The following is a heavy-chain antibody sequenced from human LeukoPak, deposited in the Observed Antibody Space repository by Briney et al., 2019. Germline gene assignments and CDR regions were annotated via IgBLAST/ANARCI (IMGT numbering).Heavy chain of an antibody. J-gene: IGHJ3*02. D-gene: IGHD6-13*01. V-gene: IGHV1-46*01. CDR2: INPSGGST. CDR1: GYTFISYY. CDR3: ARGGYSSSHDAFDI. Sequence: GASVKVSCKASGYTFISYYMHWVRQAPGQGLEWIGIINPSGGSTSYTQKLPGRVTLPRATPTSTVYMELSSLRSEDTGVYYCARGGYSSSHDAFDIWGQGTMVTVSS.